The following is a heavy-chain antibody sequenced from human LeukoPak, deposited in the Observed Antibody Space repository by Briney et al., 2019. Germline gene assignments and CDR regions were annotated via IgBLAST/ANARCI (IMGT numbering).Heavy chain of an antibody. CDR2: IHPGDSDT. V-gene: IGHV5-51*01. D-gene: IGHD6-6*01. J-gene: IGHJ4*02. CDR3: AYSPGYSSSSAGYYFDY. CDR1: GYSFTSYW. Sequence: GESLKISCKGSGYSFTSYWIGWVRQMPGKGLEWMGIIHPGDSDTRYSPSFQGQVTISADKSISTAYLQWSSLKASDTAMYYCAYSPGYSSSSAGYYFDYWGQGTLVTVSS.